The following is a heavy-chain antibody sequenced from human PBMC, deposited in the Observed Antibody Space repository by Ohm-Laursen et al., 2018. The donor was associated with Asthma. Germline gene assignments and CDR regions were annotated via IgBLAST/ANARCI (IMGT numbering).Heavy chain of an antibody. CDR1: GLTFNSYW. CDR3: ARDGTNVHPPGYSSGWYAKPPPGYYYYYGMDV. D-gene: IGHD6-19*01. CDR2: IKEDGSEE. Sequence: SLRLSCSASGLTFNSYWMTWVRQAPGKGPEWVAHIKEDGSEESYLASVKGRFTISRDNAKNSLYLQMNSLRSDDTAVYYCARDGTNVHPPGYSSGWYAKPPPGYYYYYGMDVWGQGTTVTVSS. V-gene: IGHV3-7*05. J-gene: IGHJ6*02.